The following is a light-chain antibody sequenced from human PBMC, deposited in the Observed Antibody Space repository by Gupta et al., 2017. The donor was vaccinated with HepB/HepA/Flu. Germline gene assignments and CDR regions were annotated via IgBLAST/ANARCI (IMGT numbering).Light chain of an antibody. CDR2: SNN. J-gene: IGLJ1*01. CDR3: ASWDDSLNGHYV. V-gene: IGLV1-44*01. CDR1: SSNIGTNA. Sequence: QSVLTQPPSASGTPGQRVTIPCSGSSSNIGTNAVNWYQQLPGTAPKLLIYSNNQRPSGVPDRFSGSNSGSSASLAISGLQSEDEGDYYCASWDDSLNGHYVFGTGTKVTVL.